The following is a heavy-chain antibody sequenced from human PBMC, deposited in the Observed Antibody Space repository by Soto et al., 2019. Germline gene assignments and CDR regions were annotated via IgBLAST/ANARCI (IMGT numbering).Heavy chain of an antibody. CDR1: GGTFSSYT. CDR3: AREAQQQWLTPPPYYFDY. V-gene: IGHV1-69*08. CDR2: IIPILGIA. Sequence: QVQLVQSGAEVKKPGSSVKVSCKASGGTFSSYTISWVRQAPGQGLEWMGRIIPILGIANYAQKFQGRVTITENKSTSKAYMELSSLRSEDTAVYYCAREAQQQWLTPPPYYFDYWGQGTLVTVSS. J-gene: IGHJ4*02. D-gene: IGHD6-19*01.